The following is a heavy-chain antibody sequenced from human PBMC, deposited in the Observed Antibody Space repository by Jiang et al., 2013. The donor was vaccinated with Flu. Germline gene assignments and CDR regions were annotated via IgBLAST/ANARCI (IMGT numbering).Heavy chain of an antibody. D-gene: IGHD2-2*01. Sequence: VQLLESGGGLVQPGGSLRLSCAASGFTFSTYSMNWVRQAPGKGLEWVSYISRSSSAIYYADSVKGRFTISRDNARNSLYLQMNSLRDEDTAVYYCARDLRCTSTSCYVDYYYGMDVVGTKGPRSPSP. CDR1: GFTFSTYS. CDR2: ISRSSSAI. J-gene: IGHJ6*02. V-gene: IGHV3-48*02. CDR3: ARDLRCTSTSCYVDYYYGMDV.